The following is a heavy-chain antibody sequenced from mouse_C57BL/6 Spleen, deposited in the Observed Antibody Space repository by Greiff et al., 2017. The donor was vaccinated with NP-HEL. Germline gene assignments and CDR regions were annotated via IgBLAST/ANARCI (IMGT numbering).Heavy chain of an antibody. CDR3: ARFDDGYHYYAMDY. J-gene: IGHJ4*01. Sequence: QVQLQQSGAELARPGASVKLSCKASGYTFTSYGISWVKQRTGQGLEWIGEIYPRSGNTYYNEKFKGKATLTADKSSSTAYMEFRSLTSEDSAVYFCARFDDGYHYYAMDYWGQGTSVTVSS. V-gene: IGHV1-81*01. CDR2: IYPRSGNT. D-gene: IGHD2-3*01. CDR1: GYTFTSYG.